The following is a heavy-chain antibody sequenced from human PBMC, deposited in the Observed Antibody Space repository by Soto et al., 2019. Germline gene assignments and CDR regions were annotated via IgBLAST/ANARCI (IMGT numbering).Heavy chain of an antibody. CDR1: GFTFSSYA. CDR3: ARENYYGSGSYGPPSYYYYGMDV. V-gene: IGHV3-30-3*01. CDR2: ISYDGSNK. J-gene: IGHJ6*02. D-gene: IGHD3-10*01. Sequence: RLSCTASGFTFSSYAMHWVRQAPGKGLEWVAVISYDGSNKYYADSVKGRFTISRDNSKNTLYLQMNSLRAEDTAVYYCARENYYGSGSYGPPSYYYYGMDVWGQGTTVTVSS.